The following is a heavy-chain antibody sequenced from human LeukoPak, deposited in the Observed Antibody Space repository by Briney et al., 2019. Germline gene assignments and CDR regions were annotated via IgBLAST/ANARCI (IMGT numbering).Heavy chain of an antibody. CDR3: ANHYG. CDR1: GLTVSSNF. Sequence: PGGSLRLSCAASGLTVSSNFMHWVRQAPGKGLEWVAGIHMDHRTFYADSVKGRFTTSRDNSANTIYLQMNSLRAEDTAIFYCANHYGGGQGTLVTVSS. J-gene: IGHJ4*02. CDR2: IHMDHRT. V-gene: IGHV3-53*01. D-gene: IGHD3-16*01.